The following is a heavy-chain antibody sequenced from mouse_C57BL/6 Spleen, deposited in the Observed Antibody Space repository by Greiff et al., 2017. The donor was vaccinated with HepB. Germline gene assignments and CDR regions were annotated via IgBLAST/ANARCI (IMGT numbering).Heavy chain of an antibody. D-gene: IGHD1-1*01. J-gene: IGHJ3*01. V-gene: IGHV1-81*01. CDR2: IYPRSGNT. Sequence: QVQLQQSGAELARPGASVKLSCKASGYTFTSYGISWVKQRTGQGLEWIGEIYPRSGNTYYNEKFKGKATLTADKSSSTAYMELRSLTSEDSAVYFCARGYYGSSYPAWFAYWGQGTLVTVSA. CDR1: GYTFTSYG. CDR3: ARGYYGSSYPAWFAY.